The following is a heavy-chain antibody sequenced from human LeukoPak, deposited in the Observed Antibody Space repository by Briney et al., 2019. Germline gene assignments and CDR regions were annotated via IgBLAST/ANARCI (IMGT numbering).Heavy chain of an antibody. D-gene: IGHD3-16*01. CDR1: GFTFSSHW. Sequence: GGSLRLSCEASGFTFSSHWMHWVRQVPGKGLVWVSRINSDGNSASYADSVKGRFSISRDNSKNTLYLQMNSLRAEDTAVYYCAKEWQIGHYFDYWGQGTLVTVSS. CDR3: AKEWQIGHYFDY. J-gene: IGHJ4*02. V-gene: IGHV3-74*01. CDR2: INSDGNSA.